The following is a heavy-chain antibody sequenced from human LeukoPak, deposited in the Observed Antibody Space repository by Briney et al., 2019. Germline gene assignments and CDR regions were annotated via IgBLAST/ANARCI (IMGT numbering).Heavy chain of an antibody. J-gene: IGHJ4*02. CDR3: AKDKVFGGELDY. V-gene: IGHV3-9*01. D-gene: IGHD3-10*01. CDR1: GFTFDDYA. CDR2: ISWNGGTI. Sequence: GGSLRLSCVASGFTFDDYAMHWVRQAPGKGPEWVSGISWNGGTIGYADSVKGRFTISRENAKNSLYLQMNSLRTEDTALYYCAKDKVFGGELDYWGQGTLVTVSS.